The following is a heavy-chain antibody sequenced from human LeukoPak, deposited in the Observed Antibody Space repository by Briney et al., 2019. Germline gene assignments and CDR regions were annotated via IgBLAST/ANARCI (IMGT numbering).Heavy chain of an antibody. Sequence: ASVKVSCKASGYTFTSYYMHWVRQAPGQGLEWMGIINPSGGSTSYAQKFQGRVTMTRDTSISTAYMELSRLRSDDTAVYYCARAGDYVKYYYYMDVWGKGTTVTVSS. J-gene: IGHJ6*03. D-gene: IGHD3-16*01. CDR2: INPSGGST. V-gene: IGHV1-46*01. CDR1: GYTFTSYY. CDR3: ARAGDYVKYYYYMDV.